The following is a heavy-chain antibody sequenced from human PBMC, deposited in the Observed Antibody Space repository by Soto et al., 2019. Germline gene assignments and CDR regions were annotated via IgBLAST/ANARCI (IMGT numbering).Heavy chain of an antibody. Sequence: GASVKVSCKASGYTFTSYAMHWVRQAPGQRLEWMGWINAGNGNTKYSQKFQGRVTITRDTSASTAYMELSSLRSEDTAVYYCARDQSLEDYYYYYMDVWGKGTTVTVSS. V-gene: IGHV1-3*01. CDR2: INAGNGNT. D-gene: IGHD6-6*01. CDR3: ARDQSLEDYYYYYMDV. CDR1: GYTFTSYA. J-gene: IGHJ6*03.